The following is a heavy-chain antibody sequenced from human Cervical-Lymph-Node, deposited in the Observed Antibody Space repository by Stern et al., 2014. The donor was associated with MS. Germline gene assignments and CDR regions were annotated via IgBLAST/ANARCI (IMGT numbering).Heavy chain of an antibody. V-gene: IGHV4-61*02. J-gene: IGHJ6*02. CDR1: GGSISSGSYY. Sequence: QVQLQESGPGLVKPSQTLSLTCTVSGGSISSGSYYWSWIRQPAGKGLEWIGRFYISGSTNYNPSLKSRVTISEDTSKNQFSLKVSSVTAADTAVYYCARGILNNAYYYGLDVWGQGTTVTVSS. CDR2: FYISGST. D-gene: IGHD1/OR15-1a*01. CDR3: ARGILNNAYYYGLDV.